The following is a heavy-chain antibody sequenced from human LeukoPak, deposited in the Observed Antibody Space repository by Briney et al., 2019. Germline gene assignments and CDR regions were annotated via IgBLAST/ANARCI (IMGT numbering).Heavy chain of an antibody. J-gene: IGHJ4*02. D-gene: IGHD4/OR15-4a*01. CDR1: GFTFSSFA. V-gene: IGHV3-23*01. Sequence: RGSRRLSCAASGFTFSSFAISWVRQAPGKGLESVSLISGAGGSTYYADSVKGRFTISRDNSKNTLYLQMNSLRAEDTAVYYCAKGHTDYGTGFDLWGQGTLVTVSS. CDR2: ISGAGGST. CDR3: AKGHTDYGTGFDL.